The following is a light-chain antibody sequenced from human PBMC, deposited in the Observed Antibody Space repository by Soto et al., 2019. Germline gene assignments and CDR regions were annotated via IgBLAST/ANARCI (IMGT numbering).Light chain of an antibody. Sequence: DIQMTQSPSSLSASVGDRVTITCRASQSISSYLNWYQQKPGKAPKLLIYAASSLRSGVPSRFSGSGSGTDFTLTISSLQPEDFATDYCQQSYSTPRTFGQGTKVEIK. CDR2: AAS. J-gene: IGKJ1*01. V-gene: IGKV1-39*01. CDR3: QQSYSTPRT. CDR1: QSISSY.